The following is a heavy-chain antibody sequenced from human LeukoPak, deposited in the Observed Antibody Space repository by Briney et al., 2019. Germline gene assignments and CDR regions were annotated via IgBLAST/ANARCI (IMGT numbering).Heavy chain of an antibody. CDR3: AKDRHDDSSGYYGPFDY. D-gene: IGHD3-22*01. CDR1: GFTFSTYS. V-gene: IGHV3-23*01. CDR2: ISGSGGST. Sequence: GGSLRLSCAASGFTFSTYSMGWVRQAPGKGLEWVSAISGSGGSTYYADSVKGRFTISRDNSKNTLYLQMNSLRAEDTAVYYCAKDRHDDSSGYYGPFDYWGQGTLVTVSS. J-gene: IGHJ4*02.